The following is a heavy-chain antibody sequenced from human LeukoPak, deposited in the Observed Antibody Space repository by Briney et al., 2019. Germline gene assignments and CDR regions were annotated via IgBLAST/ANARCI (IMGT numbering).Heavy chain of an antibody. J-gene: IGHJ4*02. CDR2: IYPGDSDT. CDR3: ARGVPEAGFHFDY. D-gene: IGHD1-14*01. Sequence: GESLKISCRGSGYNFNNHWIGWVRQIPGKGLEWMGLIYPGDSDTKYSPSFEGQVTMSADKSISTAYLQWSSLKASDTAMYYCARGVPEAGFHFDYWGQGIQVTVSS. CDR1: GYNFNNHW. V-gene: IGHV5-51*01.